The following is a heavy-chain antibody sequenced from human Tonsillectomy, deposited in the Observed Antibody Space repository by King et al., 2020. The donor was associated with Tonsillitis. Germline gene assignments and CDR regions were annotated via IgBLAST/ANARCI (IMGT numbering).Heavy chain of an antibody. CDR3: AKGGSPTGTKVVVVAAPYNWFDP. V-gene: IGHV3-23*04. D-gene: IGHD2-15*01. CDR1: GFTFSSYA. J-gene: IGHJ5*02. CDR2: ISGSGGST. Sequence: VQLVESGGGLVQPGGSLRLSCAASGFTFSSYAMSWVRQAPGKGLEWVSAISGSGGSTYYADSVKGRFTISTDNSKNTLYLQTNSRRAEDTAVYYFAKGGSPTGTKVVVVAAPYNWFDPWGQGTLVTVSS.